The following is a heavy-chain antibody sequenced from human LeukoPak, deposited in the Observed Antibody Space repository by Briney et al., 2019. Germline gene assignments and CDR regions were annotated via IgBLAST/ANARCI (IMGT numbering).Heavy chain of an antibody. D-gene: IGHD2-21*02. CDR3: ARALAYCGGDCYPSDY. CDR2: IIPIFGTA. J-gene: IGHJ4*02. Sequence: SVKVSCKASGGTFSSYAISWVRRAPGQGLEWMGGIIPIFGTANYAQKFQGRVTITTDESTSTAYMELSSLRSEDTAVYYCARALAYCGGDCYPSDYWGQGTLVTVSS. CDR1: GGTFSSYA. V-gene: IGHV1-69*05.